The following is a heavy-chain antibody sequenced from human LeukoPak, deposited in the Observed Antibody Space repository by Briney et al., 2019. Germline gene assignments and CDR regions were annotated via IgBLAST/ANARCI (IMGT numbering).Heavy chain of an antibody. J-gene: IGHJ6*04. V-gene: IGHV3-21*01. CDR3: ARVVTAAGPWQYYGMDV. Sequence: KPGGSLRLSRAASGFTFSSYSMNWVRQAPGKGLEWVSSISSSSSYIYYADSVKGRFTISRDNAKNSLYLQMNSLRAEDTAVYYCARVVTAAGPWQYYGMDVWGKGTTVTVSS. CDR2: ISSSSSYI. D-gene: IGHD6-13*01. CDR1: GFTFSSYS.